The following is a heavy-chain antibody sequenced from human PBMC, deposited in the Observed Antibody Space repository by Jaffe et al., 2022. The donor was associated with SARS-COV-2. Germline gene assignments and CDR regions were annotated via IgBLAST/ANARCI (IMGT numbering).Heavy chain of an antibody. CDR1: GFSLSTSGMC. D-gene: IGHD6-13*01. CDR3: ARYIAAAGDYYYYYMDV. J-gene: IGHJ6*03. CDR2: IDWDDDK. V-gene: IGHV2-70*01. Sequence: QVTLRESGPALVKPTQTLTLTCTFSGFSLSTSGMCVSWIRQPPGKALEWLALIDWDDDKYYSTSLKTRLTISKDTSKNQVVLTMTNMDPVDTATYYCARYIAAAGDYYYYYMDVWGKGTTVTVSS.